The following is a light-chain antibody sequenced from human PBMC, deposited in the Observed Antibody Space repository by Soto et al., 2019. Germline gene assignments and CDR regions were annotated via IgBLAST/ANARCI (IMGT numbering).Light chain of an antibody. Sequence: YELTQTSSLSVAPGQTATMTCGGDNIGSRRVFWYRQKAGQAPVVVDYDDRDRPAGIPERVSGSKSANSATLIISRVEAGDEAAYYCQVWDSSRDQSVFGGGTQLTVL. CDR2: DDR. CDR1: NIGSRR. J-gene: IGLJ3*02. V-gene: IGLV3-21*02. CDR3: QVWDSSRDQSV.